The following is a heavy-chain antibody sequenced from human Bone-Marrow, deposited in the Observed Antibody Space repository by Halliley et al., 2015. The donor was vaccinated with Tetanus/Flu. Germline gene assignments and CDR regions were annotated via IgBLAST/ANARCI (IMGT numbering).Heavy chain of an antibody. CDR2: IDAGDSDT. D-gene: IGHD3-9*01. J-gene: IGHJ3*02. Sequence: EWMGIIDAGDSDTGYSPSFQGQVTISVDKSISTAYVQWSILEASDTAMYYCARRSGPLTSAFDIWGQGTKVTVSS. CDR3: ARRSGPLTSAFDI. V-gene: IGHV5-51*01.